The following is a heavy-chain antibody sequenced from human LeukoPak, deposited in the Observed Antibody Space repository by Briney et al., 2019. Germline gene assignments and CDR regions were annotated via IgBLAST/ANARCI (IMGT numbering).Heavy chain of an antibody. CDR3: ARAGVYYYDSSGYYY. J-gene: IGHJ4*02. V-gene: IGHV3-30*04. CDR1: GFTFSSYA. D-gene: IGHD3-22*01. Sequence: GRSLRLSCAASGFTFSSYAMHWVRQAPGKGLEWVAVISYDGSNKYYADSVKGRFTISRDNSKNTLCLQMNSLRAEDTAVYYCARAGVYYYDSSGYYYWGQGTLVTVSS. CDR2: ISYDGSNK.